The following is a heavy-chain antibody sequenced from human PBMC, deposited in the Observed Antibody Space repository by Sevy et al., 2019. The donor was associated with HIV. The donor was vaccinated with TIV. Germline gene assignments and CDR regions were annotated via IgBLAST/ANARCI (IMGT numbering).Heavy chain of an antibody. D-gene: IGHD2-2*01. CDR1: GYSISSGYY. V-gene: IGHV4-38-2*01. CDR2: IYHSGST. Sequence: SETLSLTCAVSGYSISSGYYWGWIRQPPGKGLEWIGSIYHSGSTYYNPSLKSRVTISIDTSKNQFSLKLSSVTAADTAVYYCARGYCSSTSCYYDAFDIWGQGTMVTVSS. CDR3: ARGYCSSTSCYYDAFDI. J-gene: IGHJ3*02.